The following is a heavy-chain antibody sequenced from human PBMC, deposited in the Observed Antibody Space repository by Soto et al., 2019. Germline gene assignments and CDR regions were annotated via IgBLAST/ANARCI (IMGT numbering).Heavy chain of an antibody. CDR3: ARHLGYCSGGGCYQPTDNWFDP. CDR2: ISAYNGNT. CDR1: GYTFTSYG. D-gene: IGHD2-15*01. V-gene: IGHV1-18*04. J-gene: IGHJ5*02. Sequence: ASVKVSCKASGYTFTSYGISWVRQAPGQGLEWMGWISAYNGNTNYAQKLQGRVTMTTDTSTSTAYMELRSLRSDDTAVYYCARHLGYCSGGGCYQPTDNWFDPWGQGTLVTVSS.